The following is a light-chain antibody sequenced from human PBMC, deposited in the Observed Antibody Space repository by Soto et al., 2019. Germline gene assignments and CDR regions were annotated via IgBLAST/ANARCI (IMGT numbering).Light chain of an antibody. CDR3: SSYVGTNSYV. CDR2: EVY. CDR1: SSDVGGYNY. Sequence: QSVLTQPPSASGSPGQSVTISCTGTSSDVGGYNYVSWYQHHPGKAPKLIIYEVYKRPSGVPDRFSGSKSGNTAALTASGLQAEDEADYYCSSYVGTNSYVFGTGTKLTV. V-gene: IGLV2-8*01. J-gene: IGLJ1*01.